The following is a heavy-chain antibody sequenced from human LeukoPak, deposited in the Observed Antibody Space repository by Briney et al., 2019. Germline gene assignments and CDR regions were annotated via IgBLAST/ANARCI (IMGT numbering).Heavy chain of an antibody. CDR1: GFTVSSNY. V-gene: IGHV3-66*01. J-gene: IGHJ4*02. CDR2: IYSDGST. CDR3: TMLRGVIDPY. D-gene: IGHD3-10*01. Sequence: PGGSLRLSCVASGFTVSSNYMTWVRQAPGEGLEWVSIIYSDGSTHYADSVKDRFTISRDNSKNTLFLQMNSLRAEDTAVYYCTMLRGVIDPYWGQGTLVTVSS.